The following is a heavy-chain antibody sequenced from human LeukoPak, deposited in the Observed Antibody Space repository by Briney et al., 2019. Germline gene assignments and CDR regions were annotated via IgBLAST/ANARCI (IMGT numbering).Heavy chain of an antibody. CDR2: IYTSGST. J-gene: IGHJ5*02. D-gene: IGHD3-9*01. V-gene: IGHV4-4*07. Sequence: PSETLSLTCTVSGGSISSYYWSWVRQPAGKGLEWIGRIYTSGSTNYNPSLKSRVTMSVDTSKNQFSLKLSSVAAADTAVYYCVRGPYYDILTGSQNWFDPWGQGTLVTVSS. CDR1: GGSISSYY. CDR3: VRGPYYDILTGSQNWFDP.